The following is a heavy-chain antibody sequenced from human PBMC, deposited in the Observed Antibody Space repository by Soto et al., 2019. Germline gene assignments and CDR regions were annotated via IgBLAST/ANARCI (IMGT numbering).Heavy chain of an antibody. Sequence: GGSLRLSCAASGFTFISYAMSWVRQAPGKGLKWVLSISGSGGSTYYADSVKGRFTISRDNSKNTLYLQMNSLRAEDTAVYYCAKDFCSGYPGQHCCMHVCGPGTTVTGSS. J-gene: IGHJ6*02. V-gene: IGHV3-23*01. CDR1: GFTFISYA. CDR2: ISGSGGST. D-gene: IGHD3-3*01. CDR3: AKDFCSGYPGQHCCMHV.